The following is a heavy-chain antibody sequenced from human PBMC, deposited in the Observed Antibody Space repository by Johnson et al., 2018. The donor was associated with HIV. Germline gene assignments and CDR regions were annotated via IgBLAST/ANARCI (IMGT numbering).Heavy chain of an antibody. V-gene: IGHV3-30-3*01. CDR2: ISYDGSNK. D-gene: IGHD6-13*01. Sequence: QVQLVESGGGVVQPGRSLRIYCAVSEFTFRNYAMHWVRLAPGKGLQWVAVISYDGSNKYYADSVKGRFTISRDNSKNTLYLQMNSLRAEDTAVYYCAREGIAAAGPGDDAFDIWGQGTMVTVSS. CDR1: EFTFRNYA. CDR3: AREGIAAAGPGDDAFDI. J-gene: IGHJ3*02.